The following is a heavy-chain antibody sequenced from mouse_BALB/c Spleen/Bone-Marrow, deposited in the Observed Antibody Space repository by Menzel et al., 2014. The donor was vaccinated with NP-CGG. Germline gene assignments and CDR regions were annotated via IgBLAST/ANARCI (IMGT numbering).Heavy chain of an antibody. J-gene: IGHJ4*01. D-gene: IGHD2-1*01. V-gene: IGHV3-1*02. Sequence: EVQRVESGPDLVKPSQSLSLTCTVTGYSITSGYSCHWIRQFPGNKLEWMGYIHYSGSTNCDPSLKSRFSITRDTSKNQFFLQLNSVTTEDTATYYCARGDYGSYGAMDYWGQGTSVTVSS. CDR1: GYSITSGYS. CDR2: IHYSGST. CDR3: ARGDYGSYGAMDY.